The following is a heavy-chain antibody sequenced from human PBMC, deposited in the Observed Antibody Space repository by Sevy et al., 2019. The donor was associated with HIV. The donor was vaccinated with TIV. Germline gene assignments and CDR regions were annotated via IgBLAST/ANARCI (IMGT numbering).Heavy chain of an antibody. CDR2: ISSSSSTI. CDR3: AGEAAAGGTSYYGMDV. Sequence: GGSLRLSCAASGFTFSSYSMNWVRQAPGKGLEWVSYISSSSSTIYYADSVKGRFTISRDNAKNSLYLQMNSLRAEGTAVYYCAGEAAAGGTSYYGMDVWGQGTTVTVSS. V-gene: IGHV3-48*01. J-gene: IGHJ6*02. CDR1: GFTFSSYS. D-gene: IGHD6-13*01.